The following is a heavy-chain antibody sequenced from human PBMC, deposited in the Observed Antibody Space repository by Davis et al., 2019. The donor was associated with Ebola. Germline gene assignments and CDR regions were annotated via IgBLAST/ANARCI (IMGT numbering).Heavy chain of an antibody. CDR3: ARRNYYGSGSQYSHFDY. D-gene: IGHD3-10*01. CDR1: GYSFTSYW. CDR2: IDPSDSYT. J-gene: IGHJ4*02. V-gene: IGHV5-10-1*01. Sequence: GESLKISCKGSGYSFTSYWISWVRQMPGKGLEWMGRIDPSDSYTNYSPSFQGHVTISADKSISTAYLQWSSLKASDTAMYYCARRNYYGSGSQYSHFDYWGQGTLVTVSS.